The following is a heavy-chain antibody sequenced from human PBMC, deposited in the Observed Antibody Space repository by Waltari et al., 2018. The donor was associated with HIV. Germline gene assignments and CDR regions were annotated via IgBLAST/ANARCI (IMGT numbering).Heavy chain of an antibody. Sequence: QVQLQESGPGLVKPSETLSLTCTVSGGSISSYYWSWIRQPAGKGLEWIGRIYTSGSTNYNPSLKSRVTMSVDTSKNQFSLKLSSVTAADTAVYYCARAPQAYYYDSSGYYNWFDPWGQGTLVTVSS. CDR2: IYTSGST. V-gene: IGHV4-4*07. D-gene: IGHD3-22*01. J-gene: IGHJ5*02. CDR3: ARAPQAYYYDSSGYYNWFDP. CDR1: GGSISSYY.